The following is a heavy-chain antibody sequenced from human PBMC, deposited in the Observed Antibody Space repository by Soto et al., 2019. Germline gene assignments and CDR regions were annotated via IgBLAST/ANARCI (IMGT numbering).Heavy chain of an antibody. Sequence: GGSLRLSCAASGFTFSSYGMHWVRQAPGKGLEWVAVIWYDGSNKYYADSVKGRFTISRDNSKNTLYLQMNSLRAEDTAVYYCARDSRRYYYDSSGYVWPQIDYWGQGTLVTVSS. CDR1: GFTFSSYG. D-gene: IGHD3-22*01. V-gene: IGHV3-33*01. CDR3: ARDSRRYYYDSSGYVWPQIDY. J-gene: IGHJ4*02. CDR2: IWYDGSNK.